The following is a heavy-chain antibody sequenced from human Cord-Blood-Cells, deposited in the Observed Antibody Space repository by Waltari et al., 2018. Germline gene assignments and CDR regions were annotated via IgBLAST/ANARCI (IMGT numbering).Heavy chain of an antibody. CDR1: GGSFSGYY. D-gene: IGHD3-22*01. CDR2: INHSGST. J-gene: IGHJ6*02. CDR3: ARGGGYYYDSSGYYYYYGMDV. V-gene: IGHV4-34*01. Sequence: QVQLQQWGAGLLKPSETLSLTCAVYGGSFSGYYWSWIRQPPGKGLEWIGEINHSGSTNYNPSLKSRGTRSVDTSKNQFSLKLSSVTAADTAVYYCARGGGYYYDSSGYYYYYGMDVWGQGTTVTVSS.